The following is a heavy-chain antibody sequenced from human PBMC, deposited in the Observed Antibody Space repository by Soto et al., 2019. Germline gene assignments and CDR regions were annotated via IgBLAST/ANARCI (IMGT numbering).Heavy chain of an antibody. CDR2: ISVNNGKI. V-gene: IGHV1-18*04. CDR1: GYTFTNYG. Sequence: ASVKVSCKASGYTFTNYGITWVRQAPGQGLEWMGWISVNNGKINYAQKVQGRVTMTTDTSTSTAYMESWRLSYDDTAVYYCARAYSYGSYWFFDLWGRGTLVTVSS. D-gene: IGHD5-18*01. CDR3: ARAYSYGSYWFFDL. J-gene: IGHJ2*01.